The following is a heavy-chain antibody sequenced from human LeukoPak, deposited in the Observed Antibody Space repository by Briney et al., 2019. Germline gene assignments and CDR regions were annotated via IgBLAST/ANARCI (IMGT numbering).Heavy chain of an antibody. CDR3: ASPSSSSSVAHY. V-gene: IGHV3-23*01. CDR1: GFTFSSYA. J-gene: IGHJ4*02. CDR2: ISGSGGTT. D-gene: IGHD6-6*01. Sequence: QPGGSLRLSCAASGFTFSSYAMNWVRQAPGKGLEWVSAISGSGGTTYYADSVKGRFTISRDNSKNTLYLQMNSLRAEDTAVYYCASPSSSSSVAHYWGQGTLVTVSS.